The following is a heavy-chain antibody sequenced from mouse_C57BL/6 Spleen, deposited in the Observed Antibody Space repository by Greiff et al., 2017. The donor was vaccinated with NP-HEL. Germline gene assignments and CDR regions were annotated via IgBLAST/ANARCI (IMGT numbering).Heavy chain of an antibody. D-gene: IGHD2-1*01. Sequence: EVQLVESGGDLVKPGGSLKLSCAASGFTFSSYGMSWVRQTPDKRLEWVATISSGGSYTYYPDSVKGRFTISRDNAKNTLYLQMSSLKSEDTAMYYCASGGNSAWFAYWGKGTLVTVSA. CDR2: ISSGGSYT. J-gene: IGHJ3*01. V-gene: IGHV5-6*01. CDR1: GFTFSSYG. CDR3: ASGGNSAWFAY.